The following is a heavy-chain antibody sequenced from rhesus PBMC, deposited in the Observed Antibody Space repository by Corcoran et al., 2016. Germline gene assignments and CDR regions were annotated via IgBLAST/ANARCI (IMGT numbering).Heavy chain of an antibody. CDR1: GGSISDSSR. CDR3: ARDYEDDYGYYSDAFDF. V-gene: IGHV4S10*01. J-gene: IGHJ3*01. CDR2: IYGSSTGT. D-gene: IGHD3-9*01. Sequence: QVQLQESGPGVVKPSETLSLTCAVSGGSISDSSRWSWVRQPPGKGLEWIGYIYGSSTGTNDNPSVKSRVTISKDTSKNQFSLKLSSVTAADTAVYYCARDYEDDYGYYSDAFDFWGQGLRVTVSS.